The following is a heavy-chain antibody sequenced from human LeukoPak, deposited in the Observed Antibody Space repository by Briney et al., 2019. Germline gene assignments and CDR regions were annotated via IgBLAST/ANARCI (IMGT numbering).Heavy chain of an antibody. D-gene: IGHD3-16*02. J-gene: IGHJ5*02. Sequence: KPSETLSLTCAVYGGSFSGYYWSWIRQPPGKGLEWIGEINHSGSTNYNPSLKSRVTISVDTSKNQFSLKLSSVTAADTAVYYCARGAQSYDYVWGSYRSNWFDPWGQETLVTVSS. CDR3: ARGAQSYDYVWGSYRSNWFDP. CDR1: GGSFSGYY. CDR2: INHSGST. V-gene: IGHV4-34*01.